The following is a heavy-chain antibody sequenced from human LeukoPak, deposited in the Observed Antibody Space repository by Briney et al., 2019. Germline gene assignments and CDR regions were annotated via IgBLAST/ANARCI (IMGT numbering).Heavy chain of an antibody. CDR3: AKVLSKGGGYYLTDY. J-gene: IGHJ4*02. CDR2: ISYDGSNK. V-gene: IGHV3-30-3*01. Sequence: GGSLRLSCAASGFTFSSYAMHWVRQAPGKGLEWVAVISYDGSNKYYADSVKGRFTISRDNSKNTLYLQMNSLRAEDTAVYYCAKVLSKGGGYYLTDYWGQGTLVTVSS. CDR1: GFTFSSYA. D-gene: IGHD3-22*01.